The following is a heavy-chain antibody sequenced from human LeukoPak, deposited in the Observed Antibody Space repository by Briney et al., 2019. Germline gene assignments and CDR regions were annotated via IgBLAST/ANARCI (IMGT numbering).Heavy chain of an antibody. Sequence: ASVKVSCKXSGYTFTSYYMHWVRQAPGQGLEWMGIINPSGGSTSYAQKFQGRVTMTRDTSTSTVYMELSSLRSEDTAVYYCARVGYDILTGYYFAFDIWGQGTMVTVSS. CDR3: ARVGYDILTGYYFAFDI. CDR2: INPSGGST. V-gene: IGHV1-46*03. J-gene: IGHJ3*02. CDR1: GYTFTSYY. D-gene: IGHD3-9*01.